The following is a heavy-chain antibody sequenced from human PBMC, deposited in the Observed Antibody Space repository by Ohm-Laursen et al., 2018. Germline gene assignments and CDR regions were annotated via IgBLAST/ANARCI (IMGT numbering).Heavy chain of an antibody. Sequence: SLRLSCAATGFTFSSYSMNWVRQAPGKGLEWVSSISSSGSYIYYADSVKGRFTISRDNAKNSLYLQMNSLKAEDTAVYYCATDYCSSTSCWYFDYWGQGTLVTVSS. CDR3: ATDYCSSTSCWYFDY. D-gene: IGHD2-2*01. CDR2: ISSSGSYI. V-gene: IGHV3-21*01. CDR1: GFTFSSYS. J-gene: IGHJ4*02.